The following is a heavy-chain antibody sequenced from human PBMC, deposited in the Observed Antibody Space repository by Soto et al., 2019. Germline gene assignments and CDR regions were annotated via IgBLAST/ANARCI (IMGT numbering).Heavy chain of an antibody. Sequence: EVQLLESGGELVQPGGSLRLSCVASGFTFSRSAMTWVRQAPGQGLEWVSGISDDGGATYYADSVKGRFTISRDTSENTLFLLMNSLRAEDTAVYYCSHGKGHDSSGYYHQVADYWGQGTLVTVSS. V-gene: IGHV3-23*01. J-gene: IGHJ4*02. D-gene: IGHD3-22*01. CDR2: ISDDGGAT. CDR1: GFTFSRSA. CDR3: SHGKGHDSSGYYHQVADY.